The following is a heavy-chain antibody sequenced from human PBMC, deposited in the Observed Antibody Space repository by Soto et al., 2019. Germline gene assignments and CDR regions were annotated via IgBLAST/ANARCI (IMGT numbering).Heavy chain of an antibody. Sequence: QSGGSLRLSCAASGFAFSSYVLHWVRRAPGKGLEWVSAIGTGGDTYYADSVMGRFTISRDNAKKSLYLHMNSLIAEDMAVYYCARDLGVAVAGPWNRRWGQGTLVTVSS. V-gene: IGHV3-13*01. D-gene: IGHD6-19*01. CDR1: GFAFSSYV. CDR3: ARDLGVAVAGPWNRR. CDR2: IGTGGDT. J-gene: IGHJ4*02.